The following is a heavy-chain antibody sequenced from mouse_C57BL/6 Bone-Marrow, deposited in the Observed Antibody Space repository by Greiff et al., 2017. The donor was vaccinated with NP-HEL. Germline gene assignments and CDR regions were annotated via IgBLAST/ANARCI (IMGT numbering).Heavy chain of an antibody. Sequence: QVQLQQPGAELVKPGASVKLSCKASGYTFTSYWMHWVKQRPGRGLEWIGRIDPNSGGTTYTAQFKSKATLTVDTPSSTAYMQLSRLTSEDSAVYYCARDYGSPYAMDYWGKGTSVTVAS. D-gene: IGHD1-1*01. J-gene: IGHJ4*01. CDR1: GYTFTSYW. V-gene: IGHV1-72*01. CDR3: ARDYGSPYAMDY. CDR2: IDPNSGGT.